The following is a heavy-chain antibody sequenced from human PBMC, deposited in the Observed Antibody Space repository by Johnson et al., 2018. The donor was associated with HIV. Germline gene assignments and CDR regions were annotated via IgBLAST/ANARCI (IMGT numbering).Heavy chain of an antibody. Sequence: QVQLVESGGGVVQPGRSLRLSCAASGFTFSSYALHWVRQAPGKGLEWVAVISYDEIDKYYADSVTGRFTVSRDNSKNTLYLQMNSLRGEETAVYYCARGSQEMVTIWNAFDIWGQGTMVIVSS. V-gene: IGHV3-30*03. CDR1: GFTFSSYA. J-gene: IGHJ3*02. CDR2: ISYDEIDK. CDR3: ARGSQEMVTIWNAFDI. D-gene: IGHD5-24*01.